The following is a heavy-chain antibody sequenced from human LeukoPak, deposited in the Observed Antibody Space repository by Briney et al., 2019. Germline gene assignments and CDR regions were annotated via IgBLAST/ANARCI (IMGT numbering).Heavy chain of an antibody. CDR2: ISSSSDYK. CDR3: ARQGLYDSSDFWTFQH. Sequence: PGGSLRLSCAASGFSFSDYYMSWIRQTPEEGLEWLAYISSSSDYKNYADSLKGRFTISRDNAKNSLYLQMNSLRAEDTAVYYCARQGLYDSSDFWTFQHWGQGTLVTVSS. D-gene: IGHD3/OR15-3a*01. V-gene: IGHV3-11*06. J-gene: IGHJ1*01. CDR1: GFSFSDYY.